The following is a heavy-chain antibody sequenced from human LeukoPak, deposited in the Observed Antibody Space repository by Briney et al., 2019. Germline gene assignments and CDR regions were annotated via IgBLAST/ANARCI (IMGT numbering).Heavy chain of an antibody. CDR2: ISGSGGST. CDR1: GFTFSSYA. J-gene: IGHJ5*02. Sequence: GGSLRLSCAASGFTFSSYAMSWVRQAPGKGLEWVSAISGSGGSTYYADSVKGRFTISRDDARNTLYLQMNSLRAEDTAVYYCVRGGESTWSWGQGTLVTVSS. V-gene: IGHV3-23*01. D-gene: IGHD2-15*01. CDR3: VRGGESTWS.